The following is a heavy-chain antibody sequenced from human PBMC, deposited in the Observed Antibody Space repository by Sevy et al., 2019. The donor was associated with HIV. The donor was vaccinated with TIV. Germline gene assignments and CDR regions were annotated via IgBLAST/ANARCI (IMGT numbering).Heavy chain of an antibody. V-gene: IGHV3-23*01. Sequence: GGSLRLSCAASGFTFNKYSMSWVRQPPWKGLEWVATLSFGCGKINYADSVKGRFTISRDNSKNSFYLQMNNLRAEDTALYYCAREGCTKPHDYWGQGTLVTVSS. CDR3: AREGCTKPHDY. CDR2: LSFGCGKI. D-gene: IGHD2-8*01. J-gene: IGHJ4*02. CDR1: GFTFNKYS.